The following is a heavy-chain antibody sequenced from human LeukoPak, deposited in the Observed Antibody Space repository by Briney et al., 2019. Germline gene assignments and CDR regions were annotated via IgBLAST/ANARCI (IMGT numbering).Heavy chain of an antibody. CDR2: IIPIFGTA. J-gene: IGHJ3*02. Sequence: GASVKVSCKASGYTFINYDINWVRQATGQGLEWMGGIIPIFGTANYAQKFQGRVTITADKSTSTAYMELSSLRSEDTAVYYCARSYYYDSSGSDAFDIWGQGTMVTVSS. CDR3: ARSYYYDSSGSDAFDI. CDR1: GYTFINYD. V-gene: IGHV1-69*06. D-gene: IGHD3-22*01.